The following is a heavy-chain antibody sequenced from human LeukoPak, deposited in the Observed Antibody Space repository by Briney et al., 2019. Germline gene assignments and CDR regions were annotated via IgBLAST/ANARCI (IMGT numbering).Heavy chain of an antibody. V-gene: IGHV4-4*07. CDR1: GGSISSYY. CDR3: ARFHCSSTSCYYYYYYYMDV. Sequence: SETLSLTCTVSGGSISSYYWSWIRQPAGKGLEWIGRIYTSGSTNYNPSLKSRVTISVDTSKNQFSLKLSSVTAADTAVYYCARFHCSSTSCYYYYYYYMDVWGKGTTVTVSS. D-gene: IGHD2-2*01. J-gene: IGHJ6*03. CDR2: IYTSGST.